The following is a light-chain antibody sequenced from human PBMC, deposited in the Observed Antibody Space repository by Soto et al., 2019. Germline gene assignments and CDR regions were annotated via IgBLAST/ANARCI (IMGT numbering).Light chain of an antibody. CDR1: SSDVGGYNY. V-gene: IGLV2-14*03. CDR2: DVS. Sequence: QSALTQPASVSGSPGQSITISCTGTSSDVGGYNYVSWYQHHPDKAPILIIYDVSNRPSGVSIRFSGSKSDNTASLTISGLQPEDEADYHCSSYTTSNTRQIVFGTGTKVTVL. CDR3: SSYTTSNTRQIV. J-gene: IGLJ1*01.